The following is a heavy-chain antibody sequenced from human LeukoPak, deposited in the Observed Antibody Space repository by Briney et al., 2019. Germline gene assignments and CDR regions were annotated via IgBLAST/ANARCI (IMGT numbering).Heavy chain of an antibody. D-gene: IGHD2-2*01. CDR2: ISSSSSYI. J-gene: IGHJ4*02. V-gene: IGHV3-21*01. CDR3: ARRYLGYCSSTSCYLDY. CDR1: GFTFSSYS. Sequence: GGSLRLSCPASGFTFSSYSMNWVRQAPGKGLEWVSSISSSSSYIYYADSVKGRFTISRDNAKNSLYLQMNSLRAEDTAVYYCARRYLGYCSSTSCYLDYWGQGTLVTVSS.